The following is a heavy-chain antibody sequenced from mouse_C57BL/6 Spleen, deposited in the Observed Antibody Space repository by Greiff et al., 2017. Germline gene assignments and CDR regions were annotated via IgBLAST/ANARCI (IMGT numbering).Heavy chain of an antibody. CDR3: ARWIRGFAY. V-gene: IGHV1-26*01. Sequence: VQLQQSGPELVKPGASVKISCKASGYTFTDYYMNWVKQSHGKSLEWIGDINPNNGGTSYNQKFKGKATLTVDKSSSTAYMELRSLTSEDSAVYYCARWIRGFAYWGQGTLVTVSA. CDR1: GYTFTDYY. J-gene: IGHJ3*01. CDR2: INPNNGGT.